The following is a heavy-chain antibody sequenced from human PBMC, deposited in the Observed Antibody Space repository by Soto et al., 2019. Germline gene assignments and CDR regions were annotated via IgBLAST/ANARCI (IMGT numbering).Heavy chain of an antibody. V-gene: IGHV1-69*13. D-gene: IGHD2-2*02. CDR1: GGTFSSET. CDR2: IIPITDTA. J-gene: IGHJ5*02. CDR3: ATLVPAPIKLFPRLGWFDP. Sequence: ASVKVSCKASGGTFSSETLTWLRQAPGQGLEWMGGIIPITDTANYAQKFQGGVTITADESTSTVYMELSSLRSEDTAVYYCATLVPAPIKLFPRLGWFDPWGKGTLVTVS.